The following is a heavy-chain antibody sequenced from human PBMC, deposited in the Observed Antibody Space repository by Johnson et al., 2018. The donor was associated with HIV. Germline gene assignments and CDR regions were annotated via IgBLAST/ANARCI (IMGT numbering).Heavy chain of an antibody. CDR2: IKQDGSEK. D-gene: IGHD3-10*01. Sequence: VQLVESGGGVVQPGRSLRLSCAASGFTFSSYWMSWVRQAPGKGLEWVANIKQDGSEKYYGDSVKGRFTISRDNAKNSLYLQMNSLRAEDTAVYYCASFRGVIRSDAFDIWGQGTMVTVSS. CDR1: GFTFSSYW. V-gene: IGHV3-7*01. J-gene: IGHJ3*02. CDR3: ASFRGVIRSDAFDI.